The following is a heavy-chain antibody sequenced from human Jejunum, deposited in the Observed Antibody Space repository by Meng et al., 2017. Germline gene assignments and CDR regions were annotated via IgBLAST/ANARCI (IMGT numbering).Heavy chain of an antibody. CDR2: INPSSGDT. CDR3: ARGRIASTGRWVDP. V-gene: IGHV1-2*06. CDR1: GYTFTDCY. J-gene: IGHJ5*02. Sequence: ASVKVSCKTSGYTFTDCYIHWVRQAPGQGLEWMGRINPSSGDTYYAPKFQGRFTMTRDTSISTAYMELSSLTSDDTAIYYCARGRIASTGRWVDPWGQGYLV. D-gene: IGHD6-13*01.